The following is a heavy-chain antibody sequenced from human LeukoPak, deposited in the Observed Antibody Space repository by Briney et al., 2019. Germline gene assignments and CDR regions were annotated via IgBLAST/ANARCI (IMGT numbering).Heavy chain of an antibody. J-gene: IGHJ4*02. D-gene: IGHD2/OR15-2a*01. CDR3: ARVGAGGGNYFRSYYDR. CDR1: GFTFSSYW. CDR2: IKEDGRGK. Sequence: GGSLRLSCAASGFTFSSYWMGWFRQAPGRGLEWVANIKEDGRGKNYVDSVKGRFSISRDNAENSLYLQMNSLRVEDTAMYYCARVGAGGGNYFRSYYDRWGQGTLVTVSS. V-gene: IGHV3-7*01.